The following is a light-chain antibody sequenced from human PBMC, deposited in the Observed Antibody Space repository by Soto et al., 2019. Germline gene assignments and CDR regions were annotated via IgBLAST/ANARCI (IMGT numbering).Light chain of an antibody. Sequence: DIQMTQSPSSLSASVGDRVTITCQASQDINNYLNWYQQKPGKAPKLLIYDASNLETGVPSRFSGTGSGTDFTFTISSLQPEDIATYYCQQFDNLPPYTFGQGTKLEIK. CDR2: DAS. CDR1: QDINNY. V-gene: IGKV1-33*01. J-gene: IGKJ2*01. CDR3: QQFDNLPPYT.